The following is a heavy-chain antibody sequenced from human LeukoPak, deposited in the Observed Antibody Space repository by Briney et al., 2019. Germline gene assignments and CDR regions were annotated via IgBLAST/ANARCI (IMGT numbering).Heavy chain of an antibody. CDR3: ARDPGKAAGGSPGDQ. V-gene: IGHV3-33*01. D-gene: IGHD6-13*01. CDR2: IWYDGSNK. CDR1: GFTFSSYG. J-gene: IGHJ4*02. Sequence: GGSLRLSCAASGFTFSSYGMHWVRQAPGKGLEWVAVIWYDGSNKYYADSVKGRFTISRDNSKNTLYLQMNSLRAEDTAVCYCARDPGKAAGGSPGDQWGQGTLVTVSS.